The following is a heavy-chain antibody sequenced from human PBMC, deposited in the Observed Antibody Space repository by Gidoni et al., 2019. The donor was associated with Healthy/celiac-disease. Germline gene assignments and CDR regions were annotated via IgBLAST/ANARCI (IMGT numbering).Heavy chain of an antibody. CDR1: GFTFSSYA. CDR2: MSVSGSST. Sequence: EVQLLESGGGLVQPGGSLRISCAASGFTFSSYAMSWFRQAPGKGLGWVSAMSVSGSSTYYADSVKGRFTISRDNSKNTLYLQMNSLRAEDTAVYYCANDYCSSTSCYPSFFYWGQGTLVTVSS. CDR3: ANDYCSSTSCYPSFFY. V-gene: IGHV3-23*01. D-gene: IGHD2-2*01. J-gene: IGHJ4*02.